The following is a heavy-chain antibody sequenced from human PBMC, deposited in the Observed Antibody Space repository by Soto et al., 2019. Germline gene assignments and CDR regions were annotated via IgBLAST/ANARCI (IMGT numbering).Heavy chain of an antibody. CDR2: ISGSGGST. Sequence: GGSLRLSCAASGFTFSSYAMSWVRQAPGKGLEWVSAISGSGGSTYYADSVKGRFTISRDNSKNTLYLQMNSLRAEDTAVYYCAKTVQSYCSSTSCYSGAFDIWGQGTMVTVSS. V-gene: IGHV3-23*01. CDR3: AKTVQSYCSSTSCYSGAFDI. J-gene: IGHJ3*02. CDR1: GFTFSSYA. D-gene: IGHD2-2*01.